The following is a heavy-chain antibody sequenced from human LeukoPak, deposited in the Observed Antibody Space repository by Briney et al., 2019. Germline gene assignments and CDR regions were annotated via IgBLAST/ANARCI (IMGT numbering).Heavy chain of an antibody. Sequence: GESLKISCQGSGYDSGVSFTSHSIAWVRQMPGKGLEWMGIIYPRDSTTLYSPSFQGKVTISADTSIHAAYLQWISLKDSDTAKFYCARHPIAGGGGYNWFHPWGQGTLVTVS. CDR3: ARHPIAGGGGYNWFHP. J-gene: IGHJ5*02. D-gene: IGHD5-24*01. CDR2: IYPRDSTT. V-gene: IGHV5-51*01. CDR1: GYDSGVSFTSHS.